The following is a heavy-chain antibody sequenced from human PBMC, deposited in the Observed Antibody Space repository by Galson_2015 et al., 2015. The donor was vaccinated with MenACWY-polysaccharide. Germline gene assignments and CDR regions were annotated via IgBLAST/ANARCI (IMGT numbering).Heavy chain of an antibody. D-gene: IGHD7-27*01. CDR1: GFTFRSTW. J-gene: IGHJ5*02. CDR3: ARDPNWGNSFGP. Sequence: SLRLSCAASGFTFRSTWMSWVRQAPGKGLEWVALINLDGSQKDYMDSVKGRFAISRENAKNSLYLRINSLRAEDTAVYYCARDPNWGNSFGPWGRGTLVTVSS. CDR2: INLDGSQK. V-gene: IGHV3-7*01.